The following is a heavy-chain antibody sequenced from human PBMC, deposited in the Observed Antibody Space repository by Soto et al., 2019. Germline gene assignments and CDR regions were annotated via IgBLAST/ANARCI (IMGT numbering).Heavy chain of an antibody. V-gene: IGHV3-23*01. Sequence: GGSLRLSCAASGFRFRTRAMSWVRQAPGKGLEWVASIRPGGDSTYYADSVKGRFAVSRDNSSVTLYLQMDSLRVEDTAIYYCTTHEEGAPWAGGFDSWGQGTLVTVSS. D-gene: IGHD1-26*01. CDR1: GFRFRTRA. CDR3: TTHEEGAPWAGGFDS. J-gene: IGHJ5*01. CDR2: IRPGGDST.